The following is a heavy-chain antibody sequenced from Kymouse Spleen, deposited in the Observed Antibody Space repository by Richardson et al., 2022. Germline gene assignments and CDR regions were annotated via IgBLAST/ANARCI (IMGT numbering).Heavy chain of an antibody. D-gene: IGHD6-6*01. V-gene: IGHV4-59*01. Sequence: QVQLQESGPGLVKPSETLSLTCTVSGGSISSYYWSWIRQPPGKGLEWIGYIYYSGSTNYNPSLKSRVTISVDTSKNQFSLKLSSVTAADTAVYYCARSIAARPYAFDIWGQGTMVTVSS. CDR3: ARSIAARPYAFDI. CDR1: GGSISSYY. J-gene: IGHJ3*02. CDR2: IYYSGST.